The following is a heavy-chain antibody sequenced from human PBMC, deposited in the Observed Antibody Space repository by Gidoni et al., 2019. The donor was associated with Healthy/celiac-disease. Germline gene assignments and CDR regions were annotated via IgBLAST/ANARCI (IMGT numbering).Heavy chain of an antibody. CDR2: IRSKANSYAT. V-gene: IGHV3-73*02. J-gene: IGHJ4*02. CDR3: TRRGSGWEFDY. D-gene: IGHD6-19*01. CDR1: GFTFSGSA. Sequence: EVQLVESGGGLVQPGGSLKLSCAASGFTFSGSAMHWVRQASGKGLEWVGRIRSKANSYATAYAASVKGRFTISRDDSKNTAYLQMNSLKTEDTAVYYCTRRGSGWEFDYWGQGTLVTVSS.